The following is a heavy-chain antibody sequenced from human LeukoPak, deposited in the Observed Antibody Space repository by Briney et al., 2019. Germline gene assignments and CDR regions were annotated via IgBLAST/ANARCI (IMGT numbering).Heavy chain of an antibody. CDR2: ISSNGGST. V-gene: IGHV3-64*02. D-gene: IGHD3-10*01. Sequence: PGGSLRLSRAASGFTFSSYAIHWVRQAPGKGLEYVSAISSNGGSTYYADSVKDRFTISRDNSKNTLYLQMGSLRAEDMAVYYCARGQGLWLGELGFDYWGQGTLVTVSS. CDR3: ARGQGLWLGELGFDY. CDR1: GFTFSSYA. J-gene: IGHJ4*02.